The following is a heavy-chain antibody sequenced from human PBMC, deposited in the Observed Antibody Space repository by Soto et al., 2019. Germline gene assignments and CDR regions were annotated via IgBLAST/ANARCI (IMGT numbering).Heavy chain of an antibody. CDR3: ANDLQFSGWLSAQTFDY. CDR1: GFTFSSHA. J-gene: IGHJ4*02. Sequence: EVQLLESGGGLVQPGGSLRLSCAVSGFTFSSHAMSWVRQAPGKGLECVSSITGSGDSTYYADSVKGRFTISRDKSKSTLYLQMNSLRAEDTAVCYCANDLQFSGWLSAQTFDYWGQGTQVTVSS. CDR2: ITGSGDST. D-gene: IGHD6-19*01. V-gene: IGHV3-23*01.